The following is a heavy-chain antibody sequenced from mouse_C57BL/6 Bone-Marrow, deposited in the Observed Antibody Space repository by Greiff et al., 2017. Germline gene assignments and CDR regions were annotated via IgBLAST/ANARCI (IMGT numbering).Heavy chain of an antibody. CDR2: IYPSDSET. J-gene: IGHJ1*03. V-gene: IGHV1-61*01. CDR3: AREGGWYFYFGV. CDR1: GYTFTSYW. D-gene: IGHD1-1*02. Sequence: QVQLQQPGAELVRPGSSVKLSCKASGYTFTSYWMDWVKQRPGQGLEWIGNIYPSDSETHYNQKFKDKATLTVDKSSSTAYMQLSSLTSEDSAVYYCAREGGWYFYFGVRGTALTVT.